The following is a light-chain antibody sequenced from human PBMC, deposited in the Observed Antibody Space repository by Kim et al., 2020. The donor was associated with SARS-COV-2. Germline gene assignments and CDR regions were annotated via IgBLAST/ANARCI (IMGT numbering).Light chain of an antibody. J-gene: IGKJ4*02. CDR2: DAA. V-gene: IGKV3D-11*01. CDR3: QQRGNWRPGLT. Sequence: PGESATLSCRASRDVGISLGWYEQKHDHSPRLLIYDAAIRADGIPDRFSGSGSGTDFTHTIGSIAPEDFEIYYCQQRGNWRPGLTFGGGTKVDIK. CDR1: RDVGIS.